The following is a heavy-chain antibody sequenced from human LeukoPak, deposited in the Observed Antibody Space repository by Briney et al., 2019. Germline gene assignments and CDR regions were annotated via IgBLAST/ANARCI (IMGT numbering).Heavy chain of an antibody. D-gene: IGHD3-10*01. CDR3: VIGRGWQPDY. Sequence: PSETLSLTCTVSGGSISGYYHNWVRQSPGRGLEWIGLVHYSGNTNYNPSLKSRVSISTDTSKNQFSLKLTSVTAADTAVYYCVIGRGWQPDYWGQGIPVTVPS. CDR1: GGSISGYY. CDR2: VHYSGNT. V-gene: IGHV4-59*03. J-gene: IGHJ4*02.